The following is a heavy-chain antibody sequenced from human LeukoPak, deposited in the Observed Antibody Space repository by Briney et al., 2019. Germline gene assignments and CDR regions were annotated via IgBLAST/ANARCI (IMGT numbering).Heavy chain of an antibody. V-gene: IGHV3-7*01. CDR3: ARERDGRFFDY. Sequence: GRSLRLSCAVSGLTFRSYWMSWVRQAPGKGREWVANINQGGSEKYFVDSVKGRFTISRDNAKDSLHLQMDTLRADDTAVYYCARERDGRFFDYWGQGTLVTVSS. J-gene: IGHJ4*02. CDR1: GLTFRSYW. CDR2: INQGGSEK. D-gene: IGHD5-24*01.